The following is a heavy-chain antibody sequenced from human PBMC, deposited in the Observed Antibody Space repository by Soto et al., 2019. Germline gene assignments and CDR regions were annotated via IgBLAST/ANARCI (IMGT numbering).Heavy chain of an antibody. V-gene: IGHV1-69*04. CDR3: ARDRGVVVPAAMKDYYYYMDV. J-gene: IGHJ6*03. CDR2: IIPILGIA. CDR1: GCTFSSYT. D-gene: IGHD2-2*01. Sequence: SLKVSCKSSGCTFSSYTISWVRQAPGQGLEWMGRIIPILGIANYAQKFQGRVTITADKSTSTAYMELSSLRSEDTAVYYCARDRGVVVPAAMKDYYYYMDVWGKGTTVTVSS.